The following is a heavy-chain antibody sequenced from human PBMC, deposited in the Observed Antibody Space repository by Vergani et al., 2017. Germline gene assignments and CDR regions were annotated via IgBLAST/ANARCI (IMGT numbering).Heavy chain of an antibody. CDR1: GGSISSGSYY. V-gene: IGHV4-61*02. CDR3: ARHLLDYWYFDL. Sequence: QVQLQESGPGLVKPSETLSLTCTVSGGSISSGSYYWSWIRQPAGKGLEWIGRIYTSGRTNYNPSLKSRVTISVDTSKNQFSLKLSSVTAADTAVYYCARHLLDYWYFDLWGRGTLVTVSS. D-gene: IGHD1-1*01. J-gene: IGHJ2*01. CDR2: IYTSGRT.